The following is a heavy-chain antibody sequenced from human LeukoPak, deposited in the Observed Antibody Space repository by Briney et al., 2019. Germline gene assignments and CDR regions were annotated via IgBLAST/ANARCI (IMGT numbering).Heavy chain of an antibody. Sequence: PGGSLRLSCAASGFTFSDYYMNWVRQAPGKGLEWVSSISSSSSYIYYADSVKGRFTISRDNAKNSLYLQMNSLRAEDTAVYYCASGRGQLLYPPRSFDPWGQGTLVTVSS. V-gene: IGHV3-21*01. CDR1: GFTFSDYY. CDR2: ISSSSSYI. CDR3: ASGRGQLLYPPRSFDP. J-gene: IGHJ5*02. D-gene: IGHD2-2*02.